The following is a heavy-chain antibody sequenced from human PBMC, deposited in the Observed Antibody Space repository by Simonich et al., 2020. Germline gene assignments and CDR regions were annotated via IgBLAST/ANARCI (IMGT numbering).Heavy chain of an antibody. CDR3: AKDIAAAGAEYFQH. CDR1: GFTFDDYA. V-gene: IGHV3-9*03. CDR2: ISWNRGSI. Sequence: EVQLVESGGGLVQPGRSLRLSCAASGFTFDDYAMHWVRQAPGKGLGWVPGISWNRGSIGYADSLKGRFTISRDNAKNSLYLQMNSLRAEDMALYYCAKDIAAAGAEYFQHWGQGTLVTVSS. J-gene: IGHJ1*01. D-gene: IGHD6-13*01.